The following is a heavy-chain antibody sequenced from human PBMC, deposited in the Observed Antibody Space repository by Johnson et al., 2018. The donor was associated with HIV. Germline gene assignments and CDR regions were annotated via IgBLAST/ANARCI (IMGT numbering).Heavy chain of an antibody. Sequence: QMMLVESGGGVVQPGRSLRLSCAASGFTFSNYAMYWVRQAPGKGLEWVAGVSYEGSNKYFADTVQGRFIISRDNSKDTLYLQMHSLRPEDTALYYCARDPPYGGNPSAFDVWGQGTMVTVSS. V-gene: IGHV3-30-3*01. CDR3: ARDPPYGGNPSAFDV. CDR1: GFTFSNYA. J-gene: IGHJ3*01. D-gene: IGHD4-23*01. CDR2: VSYEGSNK.